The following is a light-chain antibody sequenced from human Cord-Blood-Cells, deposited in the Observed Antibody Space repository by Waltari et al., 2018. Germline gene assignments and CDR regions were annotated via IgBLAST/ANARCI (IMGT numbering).Light chain of an antibody. Sequence: DIQMTQSPSTLSASVGVRVTLTCRASQSISSWLAWYQQKPGKAPKLLIYKASSLESGVPSRFSGSGSGTEFTLTISSLQPDDFATYYCQQYNSYSWTFGQGTKVEIK. V-gene: IGKV1-5*03. CDR2: KAS. CDR1: QSISSW. J-gene: IGKJ1*01. CDR3: QQYNSYSWT.